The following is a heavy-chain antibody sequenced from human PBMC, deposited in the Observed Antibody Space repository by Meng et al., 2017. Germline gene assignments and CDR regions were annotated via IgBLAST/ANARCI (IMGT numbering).Heavy chain of an antibody. J-gene: IGHJ4*02. CDR3: ARDFDY. CDR2: ITKDGSRK. V-gene: IGHV3-30*16. Sequence: QGQVLVCGGDVVPTWRSLTISCAASGLIFSNYEMHWVRQAPGKGLEWVACITKDGSRKYYLGSVRGRFTISRDNSKNTLYLEMNSLRSEDTALYYCARDFDYWGQGTLVTVPS. CDR1: GLIFSNYE.